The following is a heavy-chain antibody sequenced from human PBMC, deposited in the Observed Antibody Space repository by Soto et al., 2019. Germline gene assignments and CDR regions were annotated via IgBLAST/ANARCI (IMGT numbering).Heavy chain of an antibody. Sequence: GSLKISCTASVYNFTSYWISWVRQMPGKGLECMWRIDPSDSYNSYSPSFQGHVTISGDKSINTAYLQWTSLKASDTAIYYCARHIEQDAFDVWGQGTMVTVSS. CDR3: ARHIEQDAFDV. CDR2: IDPSDSYN. D-gene: IGHD6-13*01. J-gene: IGHJ3*01. V-gene: IGHV5-10-1*01. CDR1: VYNFTSYW.